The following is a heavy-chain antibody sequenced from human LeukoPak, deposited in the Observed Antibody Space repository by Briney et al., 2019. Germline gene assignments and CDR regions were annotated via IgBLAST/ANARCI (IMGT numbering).Heavy chain of an antibody. J-gene: IGHJ6*03. Sequence: GGSLRLSCAASGFTFSSYSMNWVRQAPGKGLEWVSSISSSSSYIYYADPVKGRFTISRDNAKNSLYLQMNSLRAEDTAVYYCARDRSNYYGRSYYMDVWAKGPRSPSP. CDR2: ISSSSSYI. CDR3: ARDRSNYYGRSYYMDV. CDR1: GFTFSSYS. V-gene: IGHV3-21*01. D-gene: IGHD3-10*01.